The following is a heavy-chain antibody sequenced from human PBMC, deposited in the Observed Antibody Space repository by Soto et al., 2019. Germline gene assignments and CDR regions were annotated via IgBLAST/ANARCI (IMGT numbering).Heavy chain of an antibody. J-gene: IGHJ6*02. D-gene: IGHD3-10*01. V-gene: IGHV4-39*01. CDR3: ASLARLVRGVIGNNGYYYGMDV. CDR1: GGSISSSSYY. CDR2: IYYSGST. Sequence: QLQLQESGPGLVKPSETLSLTCTVSGGSISSSSYYWGWIRQPPGKGLEWIGSIYYSGSTYYNPSLNSRVTISVDTSNNQFSLKLSSVTAADTAVYYCASLARLVRGVIGNNGYYYGMDVWGPGTTVPVSS.